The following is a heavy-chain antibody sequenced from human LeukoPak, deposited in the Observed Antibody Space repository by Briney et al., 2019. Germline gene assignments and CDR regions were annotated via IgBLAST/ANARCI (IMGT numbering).Heavy chain of an antibody. Sequence: PGGSLRLSCSASGFTFSDYYMRWIRQAPGRGLEWVSYISSSSSYTDYADSVKGRFTISRDNAKNSLYLQMNSLRAEDTAVYYCARDKAVWFGEYVGSYYFDYWGQGTLVTVSS. CDR1: GFTFSDYY. CDR3: ARDKAVWFGEYVGSYYFDY. J-gene: IGHJ4*02. V-gene: IGHV3-11*06. D-gene: IGHD3-10*01. CDR2: ISSSSSYT.